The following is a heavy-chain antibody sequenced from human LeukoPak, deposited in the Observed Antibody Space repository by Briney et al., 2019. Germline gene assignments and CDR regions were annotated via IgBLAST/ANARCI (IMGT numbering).Heavy chain of an antibody. V-gene: IGHV3-74*01. CDR3: ARSYYDRSGYYFGDEFDI. J-gene: IGHJ3*02. Sequence: GGSLRHPCAASGFHFPCYAVGWVRQAPGKGLVWVSRINSDGTSTNYADSVKGRFTISRDNAKNTLHLQMNSLRAEDTAVYSCARSYYDRSGYYFGDEFDIWGPGTMVTVSP. D-gene: IGHD3-22*01. CDR2: INSDGTST. CDR1: GFHFPCYA.